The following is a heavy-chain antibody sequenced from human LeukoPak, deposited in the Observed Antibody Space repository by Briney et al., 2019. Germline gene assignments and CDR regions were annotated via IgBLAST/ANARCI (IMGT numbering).Heavy chain of an antibody. CDR3: ARVKSSSWYYYYYYMDV. Sequence: GGSLRLSCAASGFTFSSYWMSWVRQAPGKGLEWVANIKQDGSEEYYVDSVKGRFTISRDNAKNSLYLQMNSLRAEDTAVYYCARVKSSSWYYYYYYMDVWGKGTTVTVSS. V-gene: IGHV3-7*01. J-gene: IGHJ6*03. CDR1: GFTFSSYW. D-gene: IGHD6-13*01. CDR2: IKQDGSEE.